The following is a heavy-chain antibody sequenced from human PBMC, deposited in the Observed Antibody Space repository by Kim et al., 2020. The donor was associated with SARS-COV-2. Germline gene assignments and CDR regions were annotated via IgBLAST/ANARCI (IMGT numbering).Heavy chain of an antibody. V-gene: IGHV3-43*02. D-gene: IGHD3-10*02. Sequence: GGSLRLSCAASGFTFDDYAMHWVRQAPGKGLEWVSLISGDGGSTYYADSVQVRFTISRANSKNSLYLQMNSLRTEDIDLYYCANDMRRGSSVVRNPYYYYGMYVCGQGTTVTVSS. J-gene: IGHJ6*02. CDR2: ISGDGGST. CDR3: ANDMRRGSSVVRNPYYYYGMYV. CDR1: GFTFDDYA.